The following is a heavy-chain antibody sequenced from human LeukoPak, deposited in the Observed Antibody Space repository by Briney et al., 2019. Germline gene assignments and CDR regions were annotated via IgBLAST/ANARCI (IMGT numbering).Heavy chain of an antibody. CDR1: GFSVSSNS. D-gene: IGHD3-10*01. J-gene: IGHJ4*02. Sequence: PGGSLRLSCAASGFSVSSNSMSWVRQAPGKGLEWVSSISSSSSYIYYADSVKGRFTISRDNAKNSLYLQMNSLRAEDTAVYYCARLVGSGSYGYYYFDYWGQGTLVTVSS. CDR2: ISSSSSYI. V-gene: IGHV3-21*01. CDR3: ARLVGSGSYGYYYFDY.